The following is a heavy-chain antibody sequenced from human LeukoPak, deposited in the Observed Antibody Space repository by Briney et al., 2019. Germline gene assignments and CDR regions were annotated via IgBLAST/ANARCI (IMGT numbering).Heavy chain of an antibody. D-gene: IGHD3-22*01. CDR3: ARGPSFDYYDSSGLDY. J-gene: IGHJ4*02. CDR2: IRYDGSNK. CDR1: GYTFSNYW. Sequence: PGGSLRLSCAASGYTFSNYWMHWVRQAPGKGLEWVAFIRYDGSNKYYADSVKGRFTISRDNSKNTLYLHMDSLRTEDTAVYYCARGPSFDYYDSSGLDYWGQGTLVTVSS. V-gene: IGHV3-30*02.